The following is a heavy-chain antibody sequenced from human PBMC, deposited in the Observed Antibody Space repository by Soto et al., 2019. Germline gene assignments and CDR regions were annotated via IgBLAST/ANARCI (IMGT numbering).Heavy chain of an antibody. CDR3: ARDLGGYVHLWDKSNY. CDR2: ISFDASEK. D-gene: IGHD5-12*01. Sequence: QVQLVASGGGVVQPGASITLSCAASGFRFSGFGMHWVRQAPGKGLAWVAVISFDASEKFDVDSVKGRFSIARDDSHSKVFLQMNSLRREDTGVYYCARDLGGYVHLWDKSNYWGEGPLVNVS. CDR1: GFRFSGFG. V-gene: IGHV3-30*04. J-gene: IGHJ1*01.